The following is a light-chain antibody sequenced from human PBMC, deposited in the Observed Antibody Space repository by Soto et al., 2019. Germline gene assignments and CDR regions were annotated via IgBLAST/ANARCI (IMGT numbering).Light chain of an antibody. J-gene: IGLJ3*02. V-gene: IGLV2-14*01. CDR1: SSDVGGYNH. CDR2: EVS. Sequence: QSALTQPASVSGSPGQSITISCTGTSSDVGGYNHVSWYQHHPGEAPQLIIYEVSNRPSGVSNRFSGSKSGNTASLTISGLQAEDEADYYCSSYTSSIAWVFGGGTKLTVL. CDR3: SSYTSSIAWV.